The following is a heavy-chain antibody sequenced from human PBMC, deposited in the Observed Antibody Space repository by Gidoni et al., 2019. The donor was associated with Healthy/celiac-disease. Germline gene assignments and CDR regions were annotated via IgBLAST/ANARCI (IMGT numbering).Heavy chain of an antibody. CDR1: GFTFSSYG. D-gene: IGHD6-13*01. V-gene: IGHV3-30*18. Sequence: QVQLVESGGGVVQPGRSLRLSCAASGFTFSSYGMHWVRQAPGKGLEWVAVISYDGSNKYYADSVKGRFTISRDNSKNTLYLQMNSLRAEDTAVYYCAKAPRQQLSMDVWGQGTTVTVSS. CDR2: ISYDGSNK. CDR3: AKAPRQQLSMDV. J-gene: IGHJ6*02.